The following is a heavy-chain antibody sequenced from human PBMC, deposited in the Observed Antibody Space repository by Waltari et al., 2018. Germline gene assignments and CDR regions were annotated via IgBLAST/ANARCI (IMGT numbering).Heavy chain of an antibody. Sequence: VESGGGVAQPGGSLRLPCLASGFTFTQFGMHWVGRPPGKGLGWVAFISFDGNKIDDADSVKGRFTISRDNPENILYLQMNNLRPEDTAIYYCAKDGDYSLPGYDACDVWGQGTVVAVSS. J-gene: IGHJ3*01. V-gene: IGHV3-30*19. CDR2: ISFDGNKI. CDR3: AKDGDYSLPGYDACDV. D-gene: IGHD4-17*01. CDR1: GFTFTQFG.